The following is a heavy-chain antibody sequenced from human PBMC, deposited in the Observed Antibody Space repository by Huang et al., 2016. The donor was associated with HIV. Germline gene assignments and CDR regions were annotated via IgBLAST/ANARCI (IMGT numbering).Heavy chain of an antibody. CDR2: IRYDGNDK. Sequence: QVQVVESGGGVVQPGGSLRLFCAASRFTFHIFGMHWVRHAPGKWLEWVAFIRYDGNDKYYADSIKGRFPISSDNSKNMLYLQMNSLRVEDTAVYYCATGAVTGSFDYWGQGTLVTVSS. D-gene: IGHD6-19*01. V-gene: IGHV3-30*02. CDR3: ATGAVTGSFDY. CDR1: RFTFHIFG. J-gene: IGHJ4*02.